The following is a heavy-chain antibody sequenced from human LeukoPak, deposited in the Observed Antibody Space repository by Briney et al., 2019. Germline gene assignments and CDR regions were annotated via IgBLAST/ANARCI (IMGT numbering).Heavy chain of an antibody. J-gene: IGHJ3*02. D-gene: IGHD2/OR15-2a*01. CDR1: GFTFSSYA. Sequence: GGSLRLSCSASGFTFSSYAVHWVRQAPGKGLEYVSTISVNGDTTYYADSVKGRFTISRDNSKNTLYLQMSSLRSEDTAVYYCAKDAFDAFDIWGQGTMVTVSS. CDR3: AKDAFDAFDI. V-gene: IGHV3-64D*06. CDR2: ISVNGDTT.